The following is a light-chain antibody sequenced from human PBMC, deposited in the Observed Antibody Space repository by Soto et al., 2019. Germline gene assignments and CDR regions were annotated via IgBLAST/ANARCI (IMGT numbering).Light chain of an antibody. Sequence: EIVLTQSPATLSLSPGERATLSCRASQSVSSYLAWYQQKPGQAPRLLIYDASTRATGIPARFSGSGSGTDFTLTISSLAAEDFAVYYCQQRSKWPPYTFGQGTKLEIK. V-gene: IGKV3-11*01. J-gene: IGKJ2*01. CDR2: DAS. CDR1: QSVSSY. CDR3: QQRSKWPPYT.